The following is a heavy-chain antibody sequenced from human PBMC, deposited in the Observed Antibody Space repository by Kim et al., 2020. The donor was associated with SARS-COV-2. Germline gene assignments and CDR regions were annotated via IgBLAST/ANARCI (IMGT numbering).Heavy chain of an antibody. D-gene: IGHD2-15*01. CDR3: ARQTCFSGSCYELA. Sequence: SETLSLTCTVSGDSISGYYWSWIRQPPGKGLEWIGDIYYSGSTNYNPSLKSRVTISVDTSKNKFSLKLSSVTSADTAVYYCARQTCFSGSCYELAWGQGTRLPLSS. J-gene: IGHJ4*02. V-gene: IGHV4-59*08. CDR2: IYYSGST. CDR1: GDSISGYY.